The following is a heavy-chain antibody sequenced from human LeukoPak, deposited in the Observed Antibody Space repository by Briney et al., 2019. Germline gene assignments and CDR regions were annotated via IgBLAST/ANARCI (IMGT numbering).Heavy chain of an antibody. CDR2: ISSSSSYI. D-gene: IGHD6-13*01. J-gene: IGHJ5*02. CDR3: ARDSEAYSSSLNWFDP. Sequence: GGSLRLSCAASGFTFSSYSMNWVRQAPGKGLEWVSSISSSSSYIYYADSVKGRFTISRDNAKNSLYLQMNSMRAEDTAVYYCARDSEAYSSSLNWFDPWGQGTLVTVSS. CDR1: GFTFSSYS. V-gene: IGHV3-21*01.